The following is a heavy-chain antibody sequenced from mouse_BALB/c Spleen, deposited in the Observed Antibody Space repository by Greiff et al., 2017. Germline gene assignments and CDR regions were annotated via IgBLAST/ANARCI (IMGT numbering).Heavy chain of an antibody. V-gene: IGHV5-9-3*01. Sequence: EVQGVESGGGLVKPGGSLKLSCAASGFTFRSYAMSWVRQTPEKRLEWVATISSGGSYTYYPDSVKGRFTISRDNAKNTLYLQMSSLRSEDTAMYYCARESYYAMDYWGQGTSVTVSS. CDR3: ARESYYAMDY. CDR1: GFTFRSYA. J-gene: IGHJ4*01. CDR2: ISSGGSYT.